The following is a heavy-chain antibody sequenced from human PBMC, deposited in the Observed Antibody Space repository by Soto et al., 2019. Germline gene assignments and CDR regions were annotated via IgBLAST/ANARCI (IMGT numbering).Heavy chain of an antibody. CDR3: AEVFCEYYGYHRVVH. Sequence: PGGSLRLSCAASGFTFSSYGMHWVRQAPGKGLEWVAGIRYDGSNKYYADSVKGRFTISRDNSKNTLYLQMNSLRVEDTAVYFCAEVFCEYYGYHRVVHSGPGTPFTV. CDR1: GFTFSSYG. D-gene: IGHD3-3*01. J-gene: IGHJ4*03. V-gene: IGHV3-33*06. CDR2: IRYDGSNK.